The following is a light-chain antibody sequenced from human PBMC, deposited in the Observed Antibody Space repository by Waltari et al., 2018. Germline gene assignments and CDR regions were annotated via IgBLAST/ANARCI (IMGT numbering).Light chain of an antibody. V-gene: IGKV1-9*01. Sequence: DIQLTQSPSFLSASVGDRVTITCRASQGISSYLAWYQQKPGKAPKLLIYAASILQSGVPSRFSGSGSRTEFTLTISSLQPEDFATYYCQHLNNYPFTFGPGTKVDIK. J-gene: IGKJ3*01. CDR3: QHLNNYPFT. CDR1: QGISSY. CDR2: AAS.